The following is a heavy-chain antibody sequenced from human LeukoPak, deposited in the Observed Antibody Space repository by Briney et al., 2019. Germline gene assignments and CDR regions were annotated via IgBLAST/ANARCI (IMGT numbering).Heavy chain of an antibody. V-gene: IGHV4-39*07. Sequence: SETLSLTCTVSGGSISSSSYYWGWIRQPPGKGLEWIGSIYYTGTTFDNPSLKSRVTLSVDTSKNQFSLRLTSVTAADTAFYYCAREEYSSDWYGHDSWGQGTLVTVSS. D-gene: IGHD6-13*01. J-gene: IGHJ4*02. CDR3: AREEYSSDWYGHDS. CDR2: IYYTGTT. CDR1: GGSISSSSYY.